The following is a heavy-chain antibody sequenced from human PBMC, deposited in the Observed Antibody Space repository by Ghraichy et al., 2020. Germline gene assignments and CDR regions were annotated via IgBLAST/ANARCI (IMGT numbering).Heavy chain of an antibody. CDR3: ARDSDFYDSRGYPDAFDL. CDR1: GFTFSDYH. V-gene: IGHV3-21*01. CDR2: ISRTATYI. D-gene: IGHD3-22*01. J-gene: IGHJ3*01. Sequence: GALRLSCVASGFTFSDYHMNWVRQVPGKGLEWVSAISRTATYIYYRDSVKGRFIISRDNTKNSLFLQMSSLRVEDAAVYYCARDSDFYDSRGYPDAFDLWGQGTMVTVSS.